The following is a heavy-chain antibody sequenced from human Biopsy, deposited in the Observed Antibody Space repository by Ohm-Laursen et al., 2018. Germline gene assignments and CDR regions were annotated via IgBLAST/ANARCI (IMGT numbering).Heavy chain of an antibody. CDR1: GDSVSSGSFY. J-gene: IGHJ4*02. Sequence: SDTLPLTCTVSGDSVSSGSFYWTSIRQPPGQGLEYIGYIYDRGSTANYNPSLESRVTISVDTSKNHFSLRLRSVTPADTAIYYCARGMRSSGWPYFDSWGQGTLVTVSS. CDR3: ARGMRSSGWPYFDS. D-gene: IGHD6-19*01. CDR2: IYDRGSTA. V-gene: IGHV4-61*03.